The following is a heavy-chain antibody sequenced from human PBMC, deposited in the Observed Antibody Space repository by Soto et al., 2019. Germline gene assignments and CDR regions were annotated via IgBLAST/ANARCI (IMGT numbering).Heavy chain of an antibody. CDR2: VYYIGNT. CDR3: GRGEVDRYNWNYGIDY. D-gene: IGHD1-7*01. J-gene: IGHJ4*02. CDR1: GGSISSYY. V-gene: IGHV4-59*01. Sequence: SETLSLTCTVSGGSISSYYWIWILQPPGKGLEWSGYVYYIGNTSYNPSLKSRVTISVDTSKNQFSLKLSSVPAADTAVYYCGRGEVDRYNWNYGIDYWGQGNLVTVSS.